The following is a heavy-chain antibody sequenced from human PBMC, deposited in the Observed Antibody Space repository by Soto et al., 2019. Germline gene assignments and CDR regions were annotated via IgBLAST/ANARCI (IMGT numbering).Heavy chain of an antibody. J-gene: IGHJ6*02. D-gene: IGHD3-3*01. CDR1: GGSISSYY. Sequence: LETLSLTCTVSGGSISSYYWSWIRQPPGKGLEWIGYIYYSGSTNYNPSLKSRVTISVDTSKNQFSLKLSSVTAADTAVYYCARDPYDFWSGWYGMDVWGQGTTVTVSS. CDR2: IYYSGST. CDR3: ARDPYDFWSGWYGMDV. V-gene: IGHV4-59*01.